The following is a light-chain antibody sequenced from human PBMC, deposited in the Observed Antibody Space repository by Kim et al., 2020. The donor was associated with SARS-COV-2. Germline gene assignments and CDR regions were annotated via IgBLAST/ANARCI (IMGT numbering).Light chain of an antibody. J-gene: IGLJ3*02. CDR3: SSYTSSSTWV. CDR2: DVS. V-gene: IGLV2-14*04. CDR1: SSDVGGYNS. Sequence: GQSITLSCTGTSSDVGGYNSVSWYQQQPGQAPILTIYDVSKRPAGVSNRFSGSKSGNTASLTICGLQAEDEADYYCSSYTSSSTWVFGGGTQLTVL.